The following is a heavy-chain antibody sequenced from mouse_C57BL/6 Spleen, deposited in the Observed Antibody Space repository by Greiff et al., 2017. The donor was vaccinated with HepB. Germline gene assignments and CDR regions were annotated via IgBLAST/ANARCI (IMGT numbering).Heavy chain of an antibody. J-gene: IGHJ2*01. Sequence: QVQLQQPGAELVMPGASVKLSCKASGYTFTSYWMHWVKQRPGQGLEWIGEIDPSDSYTNYNQKFKGKSTLTVDKSSSTAYMQLSSLTSEDSAVYYCARKDYYGSGRGYFDYWGQGTTLAVSS. D-gene: IGHD1-1*01. CDR1: GYTFTSYW. CDR3: ARKDYYGSGRGYFDY. V-gene: IGHV1-69*01. CDR2: IDPSDSYT.